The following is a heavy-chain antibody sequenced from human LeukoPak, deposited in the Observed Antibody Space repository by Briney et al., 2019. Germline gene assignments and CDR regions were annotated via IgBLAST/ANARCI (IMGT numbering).Heavy chain of an antibody. V-gene: IGHV3-23*01. CDR2: ISGSGGST. J-gene: IGHJ5*02. CDR3: AKDREYQLLPGNWFDP. D-gene: IGHD2-2*01. CDR1: GFTFSSYA. Sequence: GGSLRLSCAASGFTFSSYAMSWVRQAPGKGLEWVSAISGSGGSTYYADSVKGRFTISRDNSKNTLYLQMNSLRAEDTAVYYCAKDREYQLLPGNWFDPWGQGTLVTVST.